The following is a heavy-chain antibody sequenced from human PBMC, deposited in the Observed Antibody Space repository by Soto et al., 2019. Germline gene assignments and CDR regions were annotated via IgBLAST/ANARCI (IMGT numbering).Heavy chain of an antibody. D-gene: IGHD6-19*01. CDR2: INPNGGST. V-gene: IGHV1-46*01. Sequence: ASVKVSCKASGYTFTNYYIHWVRQAPGQGLEWMGIINPNGGSTNYAPKFQGRVTVTRDTSTKTGYMELSSLRSDNTAVYYCARGGWYYSDNWGQGSLVTVSS. CDR1: GYTFTNYY. J-gene: IGHJ4*02. CDR3: ARGGWYYSDN.